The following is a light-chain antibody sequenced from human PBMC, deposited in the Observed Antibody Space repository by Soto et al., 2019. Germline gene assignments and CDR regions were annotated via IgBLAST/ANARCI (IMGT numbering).Light chain of an antibody. Sequence: QSALPQPASVSGSPGQSITISCTGASSDVSDNNYVSWYQQHPGRAPKLLIFEVSNRPSGVSNRFSGSKSANTAALTISGLQPEDEADYYCCSYTDSRTYVFGTGTKVTVL. CDR1: SSDVSDNNY. CDR2: EVS. V-gene: IGLV2-14*01. CDR3: CSYTDSRTYV. J-gene: IGLJ1*01.